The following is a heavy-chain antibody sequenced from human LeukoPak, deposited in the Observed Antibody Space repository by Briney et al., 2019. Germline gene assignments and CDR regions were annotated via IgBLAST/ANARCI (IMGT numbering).Heavy chain of an antibody. CDR2: IIPIFGTA. J-gene: IGHJ6*02. D-gene: IGHD6-6*01. V-gene: IGHV1-69*13. Sequence: GASVKVSCKSSVGTFSSYGISWVRQAPGQGLEWMGGIIPIFGTANYAQKFQGRVTITADESTSTDYMELSSLRSEDTAVYYCARLDEYSSSSRYYGMDVWGQGTTVTVS. CDR3: ARLDEYSSSSRYYGMDV. CDR1: VGTFSSYG.